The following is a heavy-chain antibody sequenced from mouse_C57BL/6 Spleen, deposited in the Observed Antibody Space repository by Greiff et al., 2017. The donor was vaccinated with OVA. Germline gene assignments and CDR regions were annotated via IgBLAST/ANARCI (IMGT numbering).Heavy chain of an antibody. CDR3: TRDTVYYGSSLYAMDY. CDR2: ISSGGDYI. Sequence: EVMLVESGEGLVKPGGSLKLSCAASGFTFSSYAMSWVRQTPEKRLEWVAYISSGGDYIYYADTVKGRFTISRDNARNTLYLQMSSLKSEDTAMYYCTRDTVYYGSSLYAMDYWGQGTSVTVSS. V-gene: IGHV5-9-1*02. D-gene: IGHD1-1*01. CDR1: GFTFSSYA. J-gene: IGHJ4*01.